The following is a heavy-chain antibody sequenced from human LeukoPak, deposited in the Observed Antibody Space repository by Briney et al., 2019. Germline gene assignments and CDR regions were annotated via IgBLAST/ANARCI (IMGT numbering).Heavy chain of an antibody. V-gene: IGHV4-39*07. D-gene: IGHD2-15*01. CDR2: IYYSGST. CDR1: GGSISSSSYY. Sequence: SETLSLTCTVSGGSISSSSYYWSWIRQPPGKGLEWIGSIYYSGSTYYNPSLKSRVTISVDTSRNQFSLKLSSMTAADTAVYYCARAEVAATDYFDYWGQGTLVTVSS. J-gene: IGHJ4*02. CDR3: ARAEVAATDYFDY.